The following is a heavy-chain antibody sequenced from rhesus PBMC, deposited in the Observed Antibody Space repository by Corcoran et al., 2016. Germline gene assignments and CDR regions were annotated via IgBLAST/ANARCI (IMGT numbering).Heavy chain of an antibody. CDR1: GYTFTAYY. J-gene: IGHJ4*01. Sequence: EVQLVQSGAEVKKPGASVKISCKASGYTFTAYYLHWVRQAPGKGLEWMGRVDPEDGEAKHAQKFQDRVTITADTSTDTAYMELSSLGSEDTAVYYCATGRSWKLFDDWGQGVLVTVSS. V-gene: IGHV1-111*02. CDR3: ATGRSWKLFDD. CDR2: VDPEDGEA. D-gene: IGHD6-25*01.